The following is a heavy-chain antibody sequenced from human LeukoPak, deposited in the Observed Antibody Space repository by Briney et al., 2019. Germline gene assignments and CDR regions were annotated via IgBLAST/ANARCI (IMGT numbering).Heavy chain of an antibody. Sequence: GRSLRLSCAASGFTFSSYAMHWVRQAPGKGLEWVAVISYDGSNKYYADSVKGRFTISRDNSKNTLYLQMNSLRAEDTAVYYCATLPTVRDYWGQGTLVSVSS. D-gene: IGHD4-17*01. V-gene: IGHV3-30-3*01. CDR3: ATLPTVRDY. CDR1: GFTFSSYA. J-gene: IGHJ4*02. CDR2: ISYDGSNK.